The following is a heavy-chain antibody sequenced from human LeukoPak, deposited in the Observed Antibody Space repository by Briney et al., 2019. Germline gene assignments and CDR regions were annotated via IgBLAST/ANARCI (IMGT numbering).Heavy chain of an antibody. CDR1: GGSISSYY. V-gene: IGHV4-4*07. CDR2: IYTSGST. CDR3: ARLRWDSGSSSWFDP. Sequence: SETLSLTCTVSGGSISSYYWSWIRQPAGKGLEWIGRIYTSGSTNYNPSLKSRVTISVDTSKNQFSLKLSSVTAADTAVYYCARLRWDSGSSSWFDPWGPGTLVTVSS. J-gene: IGHJ5*02. D-gene: IGHD6-6*01.